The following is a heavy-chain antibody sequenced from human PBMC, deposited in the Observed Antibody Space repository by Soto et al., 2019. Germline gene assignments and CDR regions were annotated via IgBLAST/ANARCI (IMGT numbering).Heavy chain of an antibody. Sequence: GGPRRLSCAASGFTISSYAMHWVSKAPGKGLEWVAVISYDGSNKYYADSVKGRFTISRDNSKNTLYLQMNSLRAEDTAVYYCARVNQGHVLLWFGELLQAFDIWGQGTMVTVSS. CDR3: ARVNQGHVLLWFGELLQAFDI. D-gene: IGHD3-10*01. CDR2: ISYDGSNK. CDR1: GFTISSYA. J-gene: IGHJ3*02. V-gene: IGHV3-30-3*01.